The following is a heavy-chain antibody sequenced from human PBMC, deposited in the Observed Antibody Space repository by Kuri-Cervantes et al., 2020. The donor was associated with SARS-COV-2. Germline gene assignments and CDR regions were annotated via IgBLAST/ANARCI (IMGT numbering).Heavy chain of an antibody. CDR1: GFTFSSYS. J-gene: IGHJ4*02. Sequence: GESLKISCAASGFTFSSYSMNWVRQAPGKGLEWVSSISSSSSYIYYADSVKGRFTISRDNAKNSLYLQMNSLRAEDTAVYYCARAFGDSSGYEGTIDGWGQGTLVTVSS. CDR2: ISSSSSYI. D-gene: IGHD3-22*01. CDR3: ARAFGDSSGYEGTIDG. V-gene: IGHV3-21*01.